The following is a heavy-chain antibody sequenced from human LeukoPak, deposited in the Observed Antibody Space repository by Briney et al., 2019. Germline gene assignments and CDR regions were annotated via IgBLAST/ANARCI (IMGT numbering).Heavy chain of an antibody. CDR1: GFTFDDYA. CDR2: ISWNGLNI. V-gene: IGHV3-9*01. J-gene: IGHJ4*02. CDR3: AKGDTAMVLNFDY. D-gene: IGHD5-18*01. Sequence: PGRSLRLSCAASGFTFDDYAMHWVRQAPGKGLEWVSGISWNGLNIGYADSVKGRFTISRDNAKSSLYLQMSSLRADDTALYYCAKGDTAMVLNFDYLGQGILVTVSS.